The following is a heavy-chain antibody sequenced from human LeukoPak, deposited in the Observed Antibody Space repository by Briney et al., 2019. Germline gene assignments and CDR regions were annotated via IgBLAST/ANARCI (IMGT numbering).Heavy chain of an antibody. Sequence: ASVKVSCKVSGYTLTELSMHWVRQAPGKGLEWMGGSDPEDGETIYAQKFQGRVTMTEDTSTDTAYMELSSLRSEDTAVYYCARGLRVRTFGELSWYIDVWGKGTTV. D-gene: IGHD3-3*01. CDR2: SDPEDGET. V-gene: IGHV1-24*01. J-gene: IGHJ6*03. CDR1: GYTLTELS. CDR3: ARGLRVRTFGELSWYIDV.